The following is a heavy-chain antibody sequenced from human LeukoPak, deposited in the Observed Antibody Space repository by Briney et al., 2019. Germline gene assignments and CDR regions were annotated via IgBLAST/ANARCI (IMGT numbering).Heavy chain of an antibody. D-gene: IGHD2-8*01. J-gene: IGHJ4*02. CDR3: ARDPTNTIGRYVYFDC. CDR1: GYSVTHYG. CDR2: ISTYDGAT. Sequence: ASVKLSCQASGYSVTHYGISWGRQSPGQRLGWMWWISTYDGATHYAQNFQDRVAMTRDTSMSTAYMELRSLRSDDTAVYYCARDPTNTIGRYVYFDCWGQGTLVTVSS. V-gene: IGHV1-18*01.